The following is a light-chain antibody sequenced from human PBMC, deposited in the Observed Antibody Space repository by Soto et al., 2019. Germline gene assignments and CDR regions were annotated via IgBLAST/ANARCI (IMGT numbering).Light chain of an antibody. CDR2: GAS. CDR3: QQHGASIT. CDR1: QSVSSDY. Sequence: EVVLTQSPDTLSLSPGERATLSCRASQSVSSDYLVWYQQKPGQAPRLLIYGASSRATGIPDRFSGSGSGTDFTLTISRLEPEDFAVYYCQQHGASITFGGGTRVENK. V-gene: IGKV3-20*01. J-gene: IGKJ4*01.